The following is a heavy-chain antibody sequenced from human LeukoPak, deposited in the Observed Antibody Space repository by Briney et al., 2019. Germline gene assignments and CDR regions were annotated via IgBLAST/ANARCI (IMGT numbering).Heavy chain of an antibody. V-gene: IGHV3-43D*04. Sequence: GGSLRLSCAASGFTFDDYAMHWVRQAPGKGLEWVSLISWDGVSTYSADSVKGRFTISRDNSKNSLYLQVNSLRAEDTALYFCARVGRAYYYYYGMDVWGKGTTVTVSS. CDR2: ISWDGVST. J-gene: IGHJ6*04. D-gene: IGHD3-10*01. CDR3: ARVGRAYYYYYGMDV. CDR1: GFTFDDYA.